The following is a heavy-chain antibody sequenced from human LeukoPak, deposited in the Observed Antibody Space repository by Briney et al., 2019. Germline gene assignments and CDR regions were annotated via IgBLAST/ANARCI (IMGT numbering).Heavy chain of an antibody. CDR3: ARGVVVVPAATNNWFDP. CDR1: GGSISSGDYY. D-gene: IGHD2-2*01. CDR2: IYYSGST. V-gene: IGHV4-30-4*01. J-gene: IGHJ5*02. Sequence: SQTLSLTCTVSGGSISSGDYYWSWIRQPPGKGLEWIGYIYYSGSTYYNPSLKSRVTISVDTSKNQFSLKLCSVTAADTAVYYCARGVVVVPAATNNWFDPWGQGTLVTVSS.